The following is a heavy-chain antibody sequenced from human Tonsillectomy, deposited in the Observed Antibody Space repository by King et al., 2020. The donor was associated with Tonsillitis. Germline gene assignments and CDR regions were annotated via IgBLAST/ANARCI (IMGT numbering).Heavy chain of an antibody. CDR1: GYSFTSYW. CDR2: IDPSDSYT. CDR3: ARLDTPSFYYYNYMDV. J-gene: IGHJ6*03. V-gene: IGHV5-10-1*03. Sequence: EMQLVQSGAEVKKPGESLRISCKGSGYSFTSYWISWVRQMPGKGLEWLGRIDPSDSYTNYSPSFQGHGTISADKSISTSYLQWSRLKASDTAMYYCARLDTPSFYYYNYMDVWGKGTTVTVSS. D-gene: IGHD5-18*01.